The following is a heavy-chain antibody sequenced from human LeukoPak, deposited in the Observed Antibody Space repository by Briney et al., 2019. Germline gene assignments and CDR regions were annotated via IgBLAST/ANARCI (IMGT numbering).Heavy chain of an antibody. CDR2: IYTSGST. Sequence: MSSETLSLTCTVSGGSISSYYWSWIRQPAGKGLEWIGRIYTSGSTNYNPSLKSRVTMSVDTSKNQSSLKLSSVTAADTAVYYCARPNGDYASRRDNWFDPWGQGTLVTVSS. D-gene: IGHD4-17*01. CDR3: ARPNGDYASRRDNWFDP. J-gene: IGHJ5*02. CDR1: GGSISSYY. V-gene: IGHV4-4*07.